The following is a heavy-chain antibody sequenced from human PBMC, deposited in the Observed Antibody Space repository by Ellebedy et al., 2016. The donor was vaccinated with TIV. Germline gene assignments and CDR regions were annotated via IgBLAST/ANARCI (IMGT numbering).Heavy chain of an antibody. Sequence: ASVKVSCXASGYTFTGYYLHRVRQAPRHGFEWMGWINPNSGGTNYAQKFQGRVTMTRDTSISTAYMELSRLRSDDTAVYYCARAPSYYGSGSPTYNWFDPWGQGTLVTVSS. J-gene: IGHJ5*02. V-gene: IGHV1-2*02. D-gene: IGHD3-10*01. CDR1: GYTFTGYY. CDR2: INPNSGGT. CDR3: ARAPSYYGSGSPTYNWFDP.